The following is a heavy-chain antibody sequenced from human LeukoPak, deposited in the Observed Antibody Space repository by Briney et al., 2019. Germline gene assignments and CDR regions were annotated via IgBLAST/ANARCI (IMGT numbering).Heavy chain of an antibody. CDR2: LRYDGSQK. J-gene: IGHJ4*02. CDR3: ARDPDILLGVNFDY. D-gene: IGHD2-21*01. V-gene: IGHV3-30*02. CDR1: GFTLSRYS. Sequence: GGALRLSCAASGFTLSRYSLHRGRPAPGKGLEWVAFLRYDGSQKYYADSVKGRFTISRDNSKNTLYLQMHSLRAEDTAVYYCARDPDILLGVNFDYWGQGALVIVSS.